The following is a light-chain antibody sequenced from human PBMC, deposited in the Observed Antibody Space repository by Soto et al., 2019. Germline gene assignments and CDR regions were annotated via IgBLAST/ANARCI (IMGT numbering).Light chain of an antibody. CDR1: QSISSW. CDR2: KAS. J-gene: IGKJ1*01. CDR3: QQYTNYPWT. Sequence: DIQMTQSPSSLSASVGDRVTITCRASQSISSWLAWYQQKPGKAPKLLIYKASSLESGVPSRFSGSGSGTAFTLTISSLQPDDFATYYCQQYTNYPWTFGQGTKVEIK. V-gene: IGKV1-5*03.